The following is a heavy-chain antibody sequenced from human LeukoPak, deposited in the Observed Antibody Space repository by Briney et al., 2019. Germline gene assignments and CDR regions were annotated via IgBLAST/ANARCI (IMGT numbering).Heavy chain of an antibody. J-gene: IGHJ4*02. Sequence: SETLSLTCSVSGDSVTSYYWSWIRQPPGKGLEWIGYVSYDGTTNYTPSLRSRVIMTVDTAKNNISLRLTSVTAADTAVYYCARLDCSGDGCFNHWGQGTLVTVSS. V-gene: IGHV4-59*08. CDR1: GDSVTSYY. CDR2: VSYDGTT. CDR3: ARLDCSGDGCFNH. D-gene: IGHD2-15*01.